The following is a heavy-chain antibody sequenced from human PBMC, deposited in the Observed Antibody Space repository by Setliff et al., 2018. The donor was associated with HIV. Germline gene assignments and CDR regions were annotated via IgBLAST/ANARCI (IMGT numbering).Heavy chain of an antibody. D-gene: IGHD1-1*01. CDR3: VRETGDYGFDL. CDR2: IYSNGGT. V-gene: IGHV4-59*01. CDR1: GVSITSYY. J-gene: IGHJ6*01. Sequence: SETLSLTCNVSGVSITSYYWSWIRQSPGKGLEYIGYIYSNGGTNYNPSLKSRVTISVDTSRNQFYLTLTSVTAADTAVYYCVRETGDYGFDLWGQGTKVTVSS.